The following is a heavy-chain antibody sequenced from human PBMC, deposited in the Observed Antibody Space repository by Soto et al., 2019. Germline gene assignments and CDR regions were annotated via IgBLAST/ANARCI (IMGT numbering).Heavy chain of an antibody. CDR1: GGTFSSYA. Sequence: GASVKVSCKASGGTFSSYAISWVRQAPGQGLEWVGGIIPIFGTANYAQKFQGRVTITADESTSTAYMELSSLRSEDTAVYYCARTLIAAAESYFDYWGQGTLVTVSS. CDR2: IIPIFGTA. V-gene: IGHV1-69*13. J-gene: IGHJ4*02. D-gene: IGHD6-13*01. CDR3: ARTLIAAAESYFDY.